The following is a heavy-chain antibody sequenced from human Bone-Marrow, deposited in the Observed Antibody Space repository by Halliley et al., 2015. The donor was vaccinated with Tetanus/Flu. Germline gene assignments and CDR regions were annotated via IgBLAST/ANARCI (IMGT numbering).Heavy chain of an antibody. CDR2: IMSSGGTI. D-gene: IGHD1-1*01. Sequence: YIMSSGGTIYYADSVKGRFTISRDNAKNSLYLQMNSLRNEDTAVYYCVRGVGTTNWHQPFFASWGQGTLVTVSS. V-gene: IGHV3-48*02. J-gene: IGHJ5*02. CDR3: VRGVGTTNWHQPFFAS.